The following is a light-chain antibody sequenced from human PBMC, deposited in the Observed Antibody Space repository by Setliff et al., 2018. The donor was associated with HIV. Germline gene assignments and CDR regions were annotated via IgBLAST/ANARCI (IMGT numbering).Light chain of an antibody. CDR3: SSYASSQTYV. Sequence: QSALTQPASVSGSPGQSITISCTGTSSDVGGYNYVSWYQQYPGKAPKLMISEVRNRASGVSSRFSGSKSGNTASLTISGLQTEDEGDYYCSSYASSQTYVFGIGTKVTVL. CDR2: EVR. V-gene: IGLV2-14*01. J-gene: IGLJ1*01. CDR1: SSDVGGYNY.